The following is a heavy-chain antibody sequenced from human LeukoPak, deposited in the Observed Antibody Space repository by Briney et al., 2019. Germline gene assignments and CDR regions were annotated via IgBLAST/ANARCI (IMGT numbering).Heavy chain of an antibody. V-gene: IGHV1-69*13. CDR3: AREWGLESSGYYYAY. CDR1: GGTFSSYA. D-gene: IGHD3-22*01. Sequence: GASVKVSCKASGGTFSSYAISWVRQAPGQGFEWVGGITPIFGTANFAQKFRGRVSITADESTSTAFMELSSLRSEDTAVYYCAREWGLESSGYYYAYWGQGTLVTVSS. J-gene: IGHJ4*02. CDR2: ITPIFGTA.